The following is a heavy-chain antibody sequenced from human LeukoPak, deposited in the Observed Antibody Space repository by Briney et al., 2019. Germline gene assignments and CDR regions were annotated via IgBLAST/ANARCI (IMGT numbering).Heavy chain of an antibody. CDR2: IYYNGIT. V-gene: IGHV4-61*01. J-gene: IGHJ4*02. Sequence: SETLSLTCTVSGGSVSSGSYYWSWIRQPPGKGLEWIGYIYYNGITNYKSSLKSRVTISIDTSKNQFSLKLSSVTAVDTAVYLCAAQLYNRGRYYFDYWGQGTLVTVSS. CDR3: AAQLYNRGRYYFDY. CDR1: GGSVSSGSYY. D-gene: IGHD6-19*01.